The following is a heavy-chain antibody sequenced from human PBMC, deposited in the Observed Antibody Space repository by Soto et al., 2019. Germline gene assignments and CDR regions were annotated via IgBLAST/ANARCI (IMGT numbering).Heavy chain of an antibody. Sequence: GGCLRLSCAASGFTFSNYSMSWVRQAPGKGLEWVSAISGSGTTTYYADSVKGRFTISRDNSKNTLYLQVSSLRGEDSAVYYCAKDRTTVSPAPHSWGQGTLVPVSS. CDR3: AKDRTTVSPAPHS. CDR1: GFTFSNYS. D-gene: IGHD4-17*01. V-gene: IGHV3-23*01. J-gene: IGHJ4*02. CDR2: ISGSGTTT.